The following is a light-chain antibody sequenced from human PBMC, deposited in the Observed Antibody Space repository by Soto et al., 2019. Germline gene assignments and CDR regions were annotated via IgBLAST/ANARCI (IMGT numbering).Light chain of an antibody. CDR1: SSDVGGYNY. V-gene: IGLV2-14*01. J-gene: IGLJ1*01. CDR3: SSYTSSSNV. Sequence: QSALTQPASVSGSPGQSITISCTGTSSDVGGYNYVSWYQQHPCKAPKLMIYDVSNRPSGVSNRFSGSKSGNTASLTISGLQAEDEADYYCSSYTSSSNVFGTGTKRTVL. CDR2: DVS.